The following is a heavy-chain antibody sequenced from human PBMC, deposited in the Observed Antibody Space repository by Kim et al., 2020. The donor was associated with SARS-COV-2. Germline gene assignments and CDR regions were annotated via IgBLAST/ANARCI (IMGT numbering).Heavy chain of an antibody. J-gene: IGHJ4*02. CDR1: GFTFSSYA. D-gene: IGHD3-10*01. CDR3: ARAHFYYGSGSTPAYFDY. CDR2: ISYDGSNK. Sequence: GGSLRLSCAASGFTFSSYAMHWVRQAPGKGLEWVAVISYDGSNKYYADSVKGRFTISRDNSKNTLYLQMNSLRAEDTAVYYCARAHFYYGSGSTPAYFDYWGQGTLVTVSS. V-gene: IGHV3-30*04.